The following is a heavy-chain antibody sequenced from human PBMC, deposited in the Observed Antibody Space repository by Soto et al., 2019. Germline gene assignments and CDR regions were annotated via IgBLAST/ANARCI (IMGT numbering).Heavy chain of an antibody. CDR3: ARVGYYDSSGYSTWDAFDI. J-gene: IGHJ3*02. D-gene: IGHD3-22*01. CDR1: GFTFSSYS. CDR2: ISSSSSTI. Sequence: HPGGSLRLSCAASGFTFSSYSMNWVRQAPGKGLEWVSYISSSSSTIYYADSVKGRFTISRDNAKNSLYLQMNSLRAEDTAVYYSARVGYYDSSGYSTWDAFDIWGQGTMVTVSS. V-gene: IGHV3-48*01.